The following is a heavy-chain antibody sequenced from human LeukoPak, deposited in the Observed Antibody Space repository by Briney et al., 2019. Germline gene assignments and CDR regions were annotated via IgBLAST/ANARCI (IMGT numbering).Heavy chain of an antibody. V-gene: IGHV4-34*01. J-gene: IGHJ4*02. D-gene: IGHD2-8*01. CDR2: INHSGST. CDR3: AREDIVLMVYAYDY. CDR1: GGSFSGYY. Sequence: TSETLSLTCAVYGGSFSGYYWSWIRQPPGKGLEWIGEINHSGSTNYNPSLKSRVTISVDASKNQFSLKLSSVTAADTAVYYCAREDIVLMVYAYDYWGQGTLVTVSS.